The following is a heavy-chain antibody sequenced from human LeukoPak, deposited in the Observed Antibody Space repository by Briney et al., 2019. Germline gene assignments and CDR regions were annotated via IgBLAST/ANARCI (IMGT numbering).Heavy chain of an antibody. CDR2: IRSKANSYAT. V-gene: IGHV3-73*01. Sequence: PGGSLRLSCAASGFTFSGSAMHWVRQASGKGLEWVGRIRSKANSYATAYAASVKGRFTISRDDSKNTAYLQMNSLKTEDTAVYYCTRQPTGGGGCWGQGTLVTVSS. D-gene: IGHD2-15*01. CDR3: TRQPTGGGGC. J-gene: IGHJ4*02. CDR1: GFTFSGSA.